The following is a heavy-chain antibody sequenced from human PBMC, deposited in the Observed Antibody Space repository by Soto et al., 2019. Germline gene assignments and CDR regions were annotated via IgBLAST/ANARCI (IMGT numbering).Heavy chain of an antibody. CDR2: ISPNNGNA. CDR1: GYTFDTYY. J-gene: IGHJ6*03. Sequence: ASVKVSCKASGYTFDTYYFTWVRQAPGQGLEWLGSISPNNGNANYGPKSQGRVTMTRNTSMSTAYMELSSLRSEDTAVYYCARASGYYYYYMDVWGKGTTVNVSS. V-gene: IGHV1-18*04. CDR3: ARASGYYYYYMDV. D-gene: IGHD2-15*01.